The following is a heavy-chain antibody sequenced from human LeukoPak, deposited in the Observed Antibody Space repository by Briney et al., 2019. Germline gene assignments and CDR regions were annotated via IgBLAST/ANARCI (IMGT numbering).Heavy chain of an antibody. CDR1: GFIFSNYE. J-gene: IGHJ4*02. CDR2: ISSSGSTA. D-gene: IGHD2-2*01. V-gene: IGHV3-48*03. CDR3: ARDSILVVVPGTFDY. Sequence: GGSLRLSCAASGFIFSNYEMNWVRQAPGKGLEWVAFISSSGSTAYYADSVKGRFVISKDNAKNSLGLEMHSLRAEDTAVYYCARDSILVVVPGTFDYWGQGTLVTVSS.